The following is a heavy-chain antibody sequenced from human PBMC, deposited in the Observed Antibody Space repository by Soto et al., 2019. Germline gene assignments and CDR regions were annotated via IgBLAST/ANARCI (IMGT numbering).Heavy chain of an antibody. J-gene: IGHJ4*02. Sequence: QVQLVESGGGVVQPGRSLRLSCAASGFTFSSYGMHWVRQAPGKGLEWGAVIWYDGSNKYYADSVKGRFTISRDNSKNTLYLQMNSLRAEDTAVYYCASERRITMVRGVISADYWGQGTLVTVSS. CDR3: ASERRITMVRGVISADY. D-gene: IGHD3-10*01. CDR1: GFTFSSYG. CDR2: IWYDGSNK. V-gene: IGHV3-33*01.